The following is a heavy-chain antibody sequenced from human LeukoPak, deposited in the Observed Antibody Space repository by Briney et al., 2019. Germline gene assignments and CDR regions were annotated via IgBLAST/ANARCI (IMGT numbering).Heavy chain of an antibody. CDR2: IYNSVTT. J-gene: IGHJ4*02. V-gene: IGHV4-61*08. CDR3: ARQAAFDRSEGQLDY. CDR1: GGSISSDDYY. D-gene: IGHD3-9*01. Sequence: SQTLSLTCTVSGGSISSDDYYWSWIRQPPGKGLEWIGYIYNSVTTNYNPSLKSRVTISVDTSRNQFSLKLTSVTAADTAVYYCARQAAFDRSEGQLDYWGQGTLVTVSS.